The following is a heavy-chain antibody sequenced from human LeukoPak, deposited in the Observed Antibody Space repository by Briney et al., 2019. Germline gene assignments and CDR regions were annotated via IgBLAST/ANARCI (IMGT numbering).Heavy chain of an antibody. Sequence: SVKVSCKASGGTFSSYAISWVRQAPGQGLEWMGGIIPIFGTANYAQKFQGRVTITTDESTSTAYMELSSLRSEDTAVYYCASANRALSGYYYYMDVWGKGTTVTVFS. V-gene: IGHV1-69*05. CDR3: ASANRALSGYYYYMDV. J-gene: IGHJ6*03. CDR2: IIPIFGTA. D-gene: IGHD1-14*01. CDR1: GGTFSSYA.